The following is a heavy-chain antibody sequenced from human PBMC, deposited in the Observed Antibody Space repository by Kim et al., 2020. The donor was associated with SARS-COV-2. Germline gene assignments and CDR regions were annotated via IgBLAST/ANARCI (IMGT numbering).Heavy chain of an antibody. V-gene: IGHV3-21*01. J-gene: IGHJ5*02. D-gene: IGHD4-17*01. CDR1: GFTFSSYS. CDR2: ISSSSSYI. CDR3: ARRMSDYGDYDGWFDP. Sequence: GGSLRLSCAASGFTFSSYSMNWVRQAPGKGLEWVSSISSSSSYIYYADSVKGRFTISRDNAKNSLYLQMNSLRAEDTAVYYCARRMSDYGDYDGWFDPWGQGTLVTVSS.